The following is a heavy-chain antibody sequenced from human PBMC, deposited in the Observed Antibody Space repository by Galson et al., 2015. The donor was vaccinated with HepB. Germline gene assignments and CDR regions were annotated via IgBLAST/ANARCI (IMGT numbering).Heavy chain of an antibody. CDR1: GFSFSGYV. Sequence: SLRLSCAASGFSFSGYVMYWVRLTPGRGLDWVGRIKSKMDGGTAEYAAPVKGRFTISRDDSKNMLYLQMHSLKTEDTDMYYCTHELMWGSDAFDIWGQGRMVTVSS. V-gene: IGHV3-15*01. CDR2: IKSKMDGGTA. CDR3: THELMWGSDAFDI. D-gene: IGHD2-21*01. J-gene: IGHJ3*02.